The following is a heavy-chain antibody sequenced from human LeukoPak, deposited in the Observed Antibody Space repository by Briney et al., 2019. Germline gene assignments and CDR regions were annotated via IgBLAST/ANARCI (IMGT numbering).Heavy chain of an antibody. D-gene: IGHD6-13*01. CDR3: AKAGRPTIAAAPDY. V-gene: IGHV3-53*01. Sequence: PGGSLRLSCAASGFTVSRDYMTWVRQAPGEGLQWVSVIYSGGTTFYADSVEGRFTISRDNSKNTLYLQMNSLGAEDTALYYCAKAGRPTIAAAPDYWGQGTLVTVSS. CDR1: GFTVSRDY. CDR2: IYSGGTT. J-gene: IGHJ4*02.